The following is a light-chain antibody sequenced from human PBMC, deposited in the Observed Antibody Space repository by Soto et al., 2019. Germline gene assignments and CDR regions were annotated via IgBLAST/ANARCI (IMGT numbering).Light chain of an antibody. CDR3: GSWDSSLSAYV. CDR2: DDN. V-gene: IGLV2-8*01. Sequence: QSALTQPPSASGSPGQSVTISCTGTRSDVGGYNFVSWYQQHPGKAPKLMIYDDNKRPSGIPDRFSGSKSGTSATLGITGFQTGDEADYYCGSWDSSLSAYVFGTGTKLTVL. J-gene: IGLJ1*01. CDR1: RSDVGGYNF.